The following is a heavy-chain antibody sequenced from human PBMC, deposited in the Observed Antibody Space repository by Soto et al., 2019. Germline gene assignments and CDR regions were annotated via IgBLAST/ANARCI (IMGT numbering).Heavy chain of an antibody. CDR2: INHSGST. V-gene: IGHV4-34*01. D-gene: IGHD2-2*01. CDR3: AREGSTNAFDI. J-gene: IGHJ3*02. CDR1: GGSFSGYY. Sequence: QVQLQQWGAGLLKPSETLSLTCAVYGGSFSGYYWIWIRQPPGKGLEWIGEINHSGSTNYNPSLKSRVTISVDTSKNQFSLKPSSVTAADTAVYYFAREGSTNAFDIWGQGTMVTVSS.